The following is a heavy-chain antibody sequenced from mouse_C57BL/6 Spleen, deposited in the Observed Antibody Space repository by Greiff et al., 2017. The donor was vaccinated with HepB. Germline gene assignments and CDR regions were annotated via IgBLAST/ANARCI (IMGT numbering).Heavy chain of an antibody. CDR2: IRDKANGYTT. D-gene: IGHD2-5*01. CDR3: ARYKDYSSYFDY. Sequence: EVMLVESGGGLVQPGGSLSLSCAASGFTFTDYYMSWVRQPPGKALEWLGFIRDKANGYTTEYSASVKGRFTISRDNSQSILYLQMHALRAEDGAAYYCARYKDYSSYFDYWGQGTTLTVSS. J-gene: IGHJ2*01. V-gene: IGHV7-3*01. CDR1: GFTFTDYY.